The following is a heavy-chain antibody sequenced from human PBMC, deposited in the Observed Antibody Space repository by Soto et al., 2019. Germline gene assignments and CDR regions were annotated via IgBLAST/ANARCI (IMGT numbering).Heavy chain of an antibody. CDR1: GGTFSSYT. CDR3: ARDLADRYSSGWYLGFNY. J-gene: IGHJ4*02. CDR2: IIPLLGIA. V-gene: IGHV1-69*08. D-gene: IGHD6-19*01. Sequence: QVQLVQSGAEVKKPGSSGKVSCKASGGTFSSYTISWVRQAPGQGLEWMGRIIPLLGIANYAQKFQGRVTSTADKSTSTAYMELSSLRSEDTAVYYCARDLADRYSSGWYLGFNYWGQGTLVTVSS.